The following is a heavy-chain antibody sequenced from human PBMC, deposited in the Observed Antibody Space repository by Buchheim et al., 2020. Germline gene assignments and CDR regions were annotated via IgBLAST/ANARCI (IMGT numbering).Heavy chain of an antibody. Sequence: QVQLVESGGGVVQPGRSLRLSCAASGFTFSSYGMHWVRQAPGKGLEWVAVISYDGGNKYYADSVKGRFTISRDNSKNTLYLQMNSLRAEDTAVYYCAKNYDSSGFFDYWGQGTL. V-gene: IGHV3-30*18. CDR3: AKNYDSSGFFDY. J-gene: IGHJ4*02. CDR2: ISYDGGNK. D-gene: IGHD3-22*01. CDR1: GFTFSSYG.